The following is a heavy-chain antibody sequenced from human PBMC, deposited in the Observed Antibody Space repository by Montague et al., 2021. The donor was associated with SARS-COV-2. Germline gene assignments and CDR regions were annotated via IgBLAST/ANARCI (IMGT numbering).Heavy chain of an antibody. Sequence: SETLSLTCTVSGGSISSNYWSWILQPPGKGLQWIVYIYYRGSTNYNPSIKSRITMSVDTSKNQFSLKVSSVTAADTAVYYCARERKYNWFDAWGQGKLVNVSS. CDR2: IYYRGST. CDR3: ARERKYNWFDA. CDR1: GGSISSNY. V-gene: IGHV4-59*01. J-gene: IGHJ5*02.